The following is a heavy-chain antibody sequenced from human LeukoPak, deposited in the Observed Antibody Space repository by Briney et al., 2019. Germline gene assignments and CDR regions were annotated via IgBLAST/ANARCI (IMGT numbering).Heavy chain of an antibody. J-gene: IGHJ4*02. D-gene: IGHD4-17*01. CDR2: INSDGSST. Sequence: GGSLRLSCAASGFTFSSYWMHWVRQAPGKGLVWVSRINSDGSSTSYADSVKGRLTISRDNAKNTLYLQMNSLRAEDTAVYYCARARDYGGNSGVLERYYFDYWGQGTLVTVSS. CDR1: GFTFSSYW. CDR3: ARARDYGGNSGVLERYYFDY. V-gene: IGHV3-74*01.